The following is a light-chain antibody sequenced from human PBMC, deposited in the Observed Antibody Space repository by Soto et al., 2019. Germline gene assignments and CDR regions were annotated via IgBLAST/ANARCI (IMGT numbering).Light chain of an antibody. Sequence: IQLTKYPSFLSASVGDRVTITCRASQSISRWLAWYQQKPGKAPKLLIYEASSLEGGVPSRFNGTGAGTEFTLTINSLQPDDFATYYCQQYNHYWTCGQGTKVDIK. CDR2: EAS. CDR3: QQYNHYWT. V-gene: IGKV1-5*01. J-gene: IGKJ1*01. CDR1: QSISRW.